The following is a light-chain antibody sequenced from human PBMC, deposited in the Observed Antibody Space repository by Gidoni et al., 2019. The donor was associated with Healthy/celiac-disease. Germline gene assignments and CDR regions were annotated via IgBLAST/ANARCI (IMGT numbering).Light chain of an antibody. J-gene: IGKJ4*01. V-gene: IGKV1-33*01. CDR1: QDISNY. CDR3: QQYDNLLT. CDR2: DAS. Sequence: DIQMTQSPSSLSASAGDRVTITCQASQDISNYLNWYQQKPGKAPKLLIYDASNLETGVPSRFSGSGSGTDFTFTISSLQAEDIATYYCQQYDNLLTFGGGTKVEIK.